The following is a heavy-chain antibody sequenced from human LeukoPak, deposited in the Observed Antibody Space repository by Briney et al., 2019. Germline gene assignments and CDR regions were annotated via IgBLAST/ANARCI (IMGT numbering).Heavy chain of an antibody. V-gene: IGHV3-23*01. D-gene: IGHD5-12*01. CDR2: ISGSGGST. CDR1: GFTFSSYG. Sequence: GGSLRLSCAASGFTFSSYGMSWVRQAPGKGLKWVSAISGSGGSTYYADSVKGRFTISRDNSKNTLYLQMNSLRAEDTAVYYCAKDRVRDIVATIGGQGTLVTVSS. CDR3: AKDRVRDIVATI. J-gene: IGHJ4*02.